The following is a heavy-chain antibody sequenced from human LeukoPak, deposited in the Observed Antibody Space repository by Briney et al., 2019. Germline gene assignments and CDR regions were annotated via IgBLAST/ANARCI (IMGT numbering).Heavy chain of an antibody. CDR3: ARAGGQWLVPGENDY. CDR1: GFSFGGYS. CDR2: IRSKAFGGTT. Sequence: GGSLRLSCAASGFSFGGYSMSWFRQAPGKRLEWVGLIRSKAFGGTTEYAASVKVRFNMSRDDSDDIAYLHLTSLKTEDTAVYFCARAGGQWLVPGENDYWGQGTLVTVSS. J-gene: IGHJ4*02. V-gene: IGHV3-49*03. D-gene: IGHD6-19*01.